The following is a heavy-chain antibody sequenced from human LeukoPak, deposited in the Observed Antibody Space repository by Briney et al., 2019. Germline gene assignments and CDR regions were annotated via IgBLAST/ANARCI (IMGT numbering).Heavy chain of an antibody. V-gene: IGHV3-21*01. CDR1: GFTFSSHG. D-gene: IGHD5-12*01. CDR2: ISSSSSYI. J-gene: IGHJ3*02. CDR3: ARVSKWLLDAFDI. Sequence: GGSLRLSCAASGFTFSSHGMNWVRQAPGKGLEWVSPISSSSSYIYYADSVKGRFTISRDNAKNSLYLQMNSLRAEDTAVYYCARVSKWLLDAFDIWGQGTMVTVSS.